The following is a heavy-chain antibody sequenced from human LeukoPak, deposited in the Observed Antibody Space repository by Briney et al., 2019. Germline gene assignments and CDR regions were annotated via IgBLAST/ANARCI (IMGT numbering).Heavy chain of an antibody. CDR1: GGSISSGSYY. CDR3: ARLKKGFTIDH. Sequence: SETLSLTCTVSGGSISSGSYYWSWIRQPAGKGLEWIGRIYTSGSTNYNPSLKSRVTISVDTSKNQFSLKLSSVTAADTAVYYCARLKKGFTIDHWGQGTLVTVSS. CDR2: IYTSGST. D-gene: IGHD2-2*01. V-gene: IGHV4-61*02. J-gene: IGHJ4*02.